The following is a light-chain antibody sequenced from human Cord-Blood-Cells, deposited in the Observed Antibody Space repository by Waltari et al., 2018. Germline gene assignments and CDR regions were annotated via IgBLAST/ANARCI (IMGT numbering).Light chain of an antibody. CDR2: AAS. CDR3: QQSYSTPWT. J-gene: IGKJ1*01. V-gene: IGKV1-39*01. Sequence: DIKMTQSPSSLSASVGDKVTITCRASQCISSYLNWYQQKPGKAPKPLIYAASSLQSGVPSRFRGIGSGTDFTLTISSLQPEYCETYYCQQSYSTPWTFGQGTKVEIK. CDR1: QCISSY.